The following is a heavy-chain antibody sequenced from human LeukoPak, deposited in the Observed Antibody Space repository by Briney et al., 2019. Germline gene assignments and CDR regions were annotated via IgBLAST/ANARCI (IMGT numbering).Heavy chain of an antibody. CDR2: IYPGDSDT. V-gene: IGHV5-51*01. Sequence: GESPEIFLYSSGYRFSSYWHAWVRPMPGKGLEWMGIIYPGDSDTRYSPSFQGQVTISDDKSISTAYLQWSSLKASDTAMYYCARLGYCSGGSCYSRTHDAFDIWGQGTMVTVSS. D-gene: IGHD2-15*01. CDR1: GYRFSSYW. J-gene: IGHJ3*02. CDR3: ARLGYCSGGSCYSRTHDAFDI.